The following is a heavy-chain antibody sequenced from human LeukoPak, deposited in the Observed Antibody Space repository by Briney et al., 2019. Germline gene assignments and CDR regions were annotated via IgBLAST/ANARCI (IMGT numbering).Heavy chain of an antibody. D-gene: IGHD3-9*01. CDR1: EGTFSSYA. Sequence: ASVKVSCKASEGTFSSYAISWVRQAPGQGLEWMGGIIPIFGTANYAQKFQGRVTITADKSTSTAYMELSSLRSEDTAVYYCASPVRTDYDILTGYPNYYYYGMDVWGKGTTVTVSS. J-gene: IGHJ6*04. CDR3: ASPVRTDYDILTGYPNYYYYGMDV. V-gene: IGHV1-69*06. CDR2: IIPIFGTA.